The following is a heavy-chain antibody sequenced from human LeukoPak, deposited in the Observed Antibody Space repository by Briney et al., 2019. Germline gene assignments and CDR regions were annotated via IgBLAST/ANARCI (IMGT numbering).Heavy chain of an antibody. CDR3: AIPPGYCGNDCSFDH. Sequence: GESLKISCEGSGYSFSNYWVGWVRQMPGKGLEWMGIIYPGDYETRYSPSFQGLVTISVDKSISTAYLQWSSLKASDTAMYYCAIPPGYCGNDCSFDHWGQGTLVTVSS. V-gene: IGHV5-51*01. CDR2: IYPGDYET. CDR1: GYSFSNYW. D-gene: IGHD2-21*02. J-gene: IGHJ4*02.